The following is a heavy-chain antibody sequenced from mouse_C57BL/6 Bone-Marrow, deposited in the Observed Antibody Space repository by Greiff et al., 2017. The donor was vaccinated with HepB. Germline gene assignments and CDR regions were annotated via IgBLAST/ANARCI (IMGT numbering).Heavy chain of an antibody. CDR1: GYTFTSYW. CDR3: ARGRVWYPYYYAMDY. D-gene: IGHD2-10*02. Sequence: QVQLQQPGTELVKPGASVKLSCKASGYTFTSYWMHWVKQRPGQGLEWIGNINPSNGGTNYNEKFKSKATLTVDNSSSTAYMQLSSLTSEDSAVYYCARGRVWYPYYYAMDYWGQGTSVTVSS. CDR2: INPSNGGT. J-gene: IGHJ4*01. V-gene: IGHV1-53*01.